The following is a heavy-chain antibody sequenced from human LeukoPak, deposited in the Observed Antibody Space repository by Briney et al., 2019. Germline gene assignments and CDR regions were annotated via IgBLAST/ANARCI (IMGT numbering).Heavy chain of an antibody. J-gene: IGHJ5*02. D-gene: IGHD6-19*01. CDR2: IYYSGGT. Sequence: SETLSLTCTVSGGSISSYYWSWIRQPPGKGLEWIGYIYYSGGTNYNPSLKSRVTISVDTSKNQFSLKLSSVTAADTAVYYCAGLIAVAGVGYSWFDPWGQGTLVTVSS. V-gene: IGHV4-59*08. CDR3: AGLIAVAGVGYSWFDP. CDR1: GGSISSYY.